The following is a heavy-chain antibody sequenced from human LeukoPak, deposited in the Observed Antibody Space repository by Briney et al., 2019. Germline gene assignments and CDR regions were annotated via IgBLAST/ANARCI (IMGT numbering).Heavy chain of an antibody. CDR3: VRNHRHWFDP. Sequence: GGSLRLSCAASGVTFSDAWMNWVRQAPGQGPELIGHIRNAGDGYTTEYAASVKGRFTVSRDDSKNSLYLQMNSLKPEDTAVYYCVRNHRHWFDPWGQGTLVTVSS. CDR2: IRNAGDGYTT. J-gene: IGHJ5*02. CDR1: GVTFSDAW. V-gene: IGHV3-72*01.